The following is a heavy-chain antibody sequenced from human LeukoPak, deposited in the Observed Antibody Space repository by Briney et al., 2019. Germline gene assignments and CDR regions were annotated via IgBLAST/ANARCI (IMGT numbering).Heavy chain of an antibody. CDR2: INPSGGSI. Sequence: ASVKVSCKASGYIFTSYSMHWVRQAPGQGLEWMGIINPSGGSIRYAQKSQGRVTMTRDTSTSTVYMELSSLRSEDTAVYYCARGRNYYDSSRYYYEGDAFDIWGQGTMVTVSS. D-gene: IGHD3-22*01. V-gene: IGHV1-46*01. CDR3: ARGRNYYDSSRYYYEGDAFDI. J-gene: IGHJ3*02. CDR1: GYIFTSYS.